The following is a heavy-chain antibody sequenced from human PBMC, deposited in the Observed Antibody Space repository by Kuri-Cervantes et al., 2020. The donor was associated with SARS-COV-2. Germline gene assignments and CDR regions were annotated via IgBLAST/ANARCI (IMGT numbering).Heavy chain of an antibody. V-gene: IGHV3-11*06. Sequence: GGSLRLSCAASGFTFSDYYMSWIRQAPGKGLEWVSSISSSSSYIYYADSVKGRFTISRDNSKNTLYLQMNSLRAEDTAVYYCAKDQVRYDRGPFDYWGQGTLVTVSS. CDR3: AKDQVRYDRGPFDY. CDR1: GFTFSDYY. J-gene: IGHJ4*02. CDR2: ISSSSSYI. D-gene: IGHD3-22*01.